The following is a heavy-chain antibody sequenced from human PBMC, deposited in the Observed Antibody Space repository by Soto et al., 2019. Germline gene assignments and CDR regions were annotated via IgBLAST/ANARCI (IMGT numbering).Heavy chain of an antibody. CDR2: IIPIFGTA. CDR3: ARLTDDSSGRSSNWYFDL. D-gene: IGHD3-22*01. V-gene: IGHV1-69*12. Sequence: QVQLVQSGAEVKKPGSSVKVSCKASGGTFSSYAISWVRQAPGQGLEWMGGIIPIFGTANYAQKFQGRVTITADESARTAYMELGSLRSEDTAVYYCARLTDDSSGRSSNWYFDLWGRGTLVTVSS. J-gene: IGHJ2*01. CDR1: GGTFSSYA.